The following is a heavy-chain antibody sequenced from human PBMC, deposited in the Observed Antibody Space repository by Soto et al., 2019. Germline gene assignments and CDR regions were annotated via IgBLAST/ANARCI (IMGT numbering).Heavy chain of an antibody. D-gene: IGHD1-26*01. V-gene: IGHV1-18*01. CDR3: IWESKFFSAWR. CDR2: ISAYNGNT. CDR1: GYTFTNFG. Sequence: ASVKVSCKASGYTFTNFGISWVRQAPGQGLEWMGWISAYNGNTNYAQNFQGRVTMTTDTSTSTAYMYLQMNSLTTDDTGVYYCIWESKFFSAWRWGLGTLVTVSS. J-gene: IGHJ4*02.